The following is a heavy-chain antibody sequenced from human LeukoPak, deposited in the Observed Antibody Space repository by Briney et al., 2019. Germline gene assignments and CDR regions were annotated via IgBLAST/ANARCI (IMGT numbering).Heavy chain of an antibody. Sequence: GGSLRLSCAASGFTFSSYAMSWVRQAPGKGLEWVSAISGSGGSTYYADSVKGRFTISRDNSKNVVYLQMNSLTVEDAATYYCAKRTMSAFDSWGQGTLLIVSS. J-gene: IGHJ4*02. CDR1: GFTFSSYA. CDR3: AKRTMSAFDS. CDR2: ISGSGGST. V-gene: IGHV3-23*01.